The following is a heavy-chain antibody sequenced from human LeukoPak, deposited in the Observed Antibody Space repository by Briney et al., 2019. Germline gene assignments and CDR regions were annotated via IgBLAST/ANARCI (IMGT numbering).Heavy chain of an antibody. Sequence: PGGSLRLSCAASGFTFSNYAMSWVRQAPGKGLEWVSAITGGGSGIYYADSMKSRFTISRDNSKSTLYLQINGLRAEDTAVYYCAKWGDYDVLTGYYVSDYWGQGTLVTVSS. CDR1: GFTFSNYA. J-gene: IGHJ4*02. CDR2: ITGGGSGI. CDR3: AKWGDYDVLTGYYVSDY. D-gene: IGHD3-9*01. V-gene: IGHV3-23*01.